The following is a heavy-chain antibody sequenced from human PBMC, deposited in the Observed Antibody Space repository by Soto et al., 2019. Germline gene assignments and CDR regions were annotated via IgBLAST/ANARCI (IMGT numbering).Heavy chain of an antibody. D-gene: IGHD6-13*01. CDR2: IYYSGST. Sequence: SETLSLTCTVSGGSISSGGYYWSWIRQHPGKGLEWIGYIYYSGSTYYNPSLKSRVTISVDTSKNQFSLKLSSVTAADTDVYYWGSSLGVAAAGPFHKGGRETLLTFS. J-gene: IGHJ4*02. CDR3: GSSLGVAAAGPFHK. V-gene: IGHV4-31*03. CDR1: GGSISSGGYY.